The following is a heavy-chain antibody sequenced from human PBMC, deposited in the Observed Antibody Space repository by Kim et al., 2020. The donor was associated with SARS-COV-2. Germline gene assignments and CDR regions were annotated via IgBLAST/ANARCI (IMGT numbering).Heavy chain of an antibody. Sequence: GGSLRLSCAAPGFSFSSYWMSWVRQAPGKGLEWVANIKQDGSEKYYVDSVKGRFTISRDNAKNSLYLQMNSLRAEDTEVYYCARERDGVYYDILTGYSDAVDIWGQGAIVTVSS. J-gene: IGHJ3*02. CDR3: ARERDGVYYDILTGYSDAVDI. CDR1: GFSFSSYW. CDR2: IKQDGSEK. D-gene: IGHD3-9*01. V-gene: IGHV3-7*01.